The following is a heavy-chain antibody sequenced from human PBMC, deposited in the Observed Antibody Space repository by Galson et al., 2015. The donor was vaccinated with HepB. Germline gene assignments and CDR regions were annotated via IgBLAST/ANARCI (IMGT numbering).Heavy chain of an antibody. Sequence: SLRLSCAASGFTFTSYSMNWVRQAPGKGLEWVSYISSSRSIIYYADPVKGRFTISRDNAKKSLYLQMNSLRDEDTAVYYCARGDTAMVLGIRFYYYGMDVWGQGTTVTVSS. V-gene: IGHV3-48*02. CDR2: ISSSRSII. CDR1: GFTFTSYS. D-gene: IGHD5-18*01. CDR3: ARGDTAMVLGIRFYYYGMDV. J-gene: IGHJ6*02.